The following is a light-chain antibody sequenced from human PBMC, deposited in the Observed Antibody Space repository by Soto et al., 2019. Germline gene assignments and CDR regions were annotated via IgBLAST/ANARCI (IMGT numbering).Light chain of an antibody. CDR3: ATWDRILRVVV. V-gene: IGLV1-51*01. Sequence: QSVLTQPPSVSAAPGQKVSMSCSGSGSNIGSYSVSWYQPLPGTAPKLLIYDDNKRPSGIPDRFSGSKSGASATLGITGLQTGDEADYYCATWDRILRVVVFGGGTKVTVL. CDR2: DDN. J-gene: IGLJ2*01. CDR1: GSNIGSYS.